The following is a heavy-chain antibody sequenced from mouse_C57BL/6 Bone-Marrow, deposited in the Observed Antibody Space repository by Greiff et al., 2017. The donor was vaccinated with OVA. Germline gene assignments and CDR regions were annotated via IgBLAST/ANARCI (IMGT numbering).Heavy chain of an antibody. Sequence: VKLMESGAELARPGASVKLSCKASGYTFTSYGISWVKQRTGQGLEWIGEIYPRSGNTYYNEKFKGTATLTADKSSSTAYMELRSLTSEDSAVYFCAREDYGSSYDWYFDVWGTGTTVTVSS. CDR3: AREDYGSSYDWYFDV. CDR1: GYTFTSYG. V-gene: IGHV1-81*01. D-gene: IGHD1-1*01. CDR2: IYPRSGNT. J-gene: IGHJ1*03.